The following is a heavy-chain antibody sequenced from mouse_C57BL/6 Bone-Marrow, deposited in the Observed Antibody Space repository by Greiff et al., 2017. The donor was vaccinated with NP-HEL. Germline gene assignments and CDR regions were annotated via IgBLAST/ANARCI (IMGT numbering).Heavy chain of an antibody. Sequence: EVKLVESGPGLVKPSQTVFLTCTVTGISITTGNYRWSWIRQFPGNKLEWIGYIYYSGTITYNPSLTSRTTITRDTPKNQFFLEMNSLTAEDTATYYCARVTLYYSNYDYAMDYWGQGTSVTVSS. CDR2: IYYSGTI. J-gene: IGHJ4*01. CDR1: GISITTGNYR. CDR3: ARVTLYYSNYDYAMDY. D-gene: IGHD2-5*01. V-gene: IGHV3-5*01.